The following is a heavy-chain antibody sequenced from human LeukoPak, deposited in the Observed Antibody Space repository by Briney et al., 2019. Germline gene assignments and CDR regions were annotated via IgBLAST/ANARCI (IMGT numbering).Heavy chain of an antibody. CDR1: GFTFSSYE. V-gene: IGHV3-21*01. CDR2: ISSSSSYI. J-gene: IGHJ4*02. D-gene: IGHD5-12*01. Sequence: GGSLRLSCAASGFTFSSYEMNWVRQAPGKGLEWVSSISSSSSYIYYADSVKGRFTISRDNAKNSLYLQMNSLRAEDTAVYYCARDRGYGIDYWGQGTLVTVSS. CDR3: ARDRGYGIDY.